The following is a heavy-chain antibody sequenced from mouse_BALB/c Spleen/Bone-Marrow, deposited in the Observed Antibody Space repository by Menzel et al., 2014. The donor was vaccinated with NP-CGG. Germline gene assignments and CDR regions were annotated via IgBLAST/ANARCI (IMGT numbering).Heavy chain of an antibody. CDR1: GFTFSSFG. D-gene: IGHD1-1*01. V-gene: IGHV5-17*02. Sequence: EVQGVESGGGLVQPGGSRKLSCAASGFTFSSFGMHWVRQAPEKGLEWVAYISSGSSTIYYGDTVMGRFTISRDNPKNTLFLQMARLRAEGTATYYCVRSGSSSGYFDYWGQGTTLTVSS. CDR3: VRSGSSSGYFDY. J-gene: IGHJ2*01. CDR2: ISSGSSTI.